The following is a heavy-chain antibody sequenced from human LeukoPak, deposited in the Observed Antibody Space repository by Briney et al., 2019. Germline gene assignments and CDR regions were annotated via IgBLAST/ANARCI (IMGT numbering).Heavy chain of an antibody. CDR2: ISAYNGNT. Sequence: ASVKVSCKASGYTFTSYGISWVRQAPGQGLEWMGWISAYNGNTDYAQKLQGRVTMTTDTSTSTAYMELRSLRSDDTAVYYCARFGYYYDSSGYYDWGQGTLVTVSS. CDR1: GYTFTSYG. D-gene: IGHD3-22*01. CDR3: ARFGYYYDSSGYYD. V-gene: IGHV1-18*01. J-gene: IGHJ4*02.